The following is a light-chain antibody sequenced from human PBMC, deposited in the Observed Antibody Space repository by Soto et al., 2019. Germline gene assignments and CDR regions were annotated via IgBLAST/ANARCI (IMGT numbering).Light chain of an antibody. CDR2: AAS. V-gene: IGKV3-20*01. CDR3: QHFVSSLLT. J-gene: IGKJ1*01. Sequence: EIVLTQSPGTLSVSPGERATLSCRASQSVTSSYLAWYQQKPGQAPRRLIYAASSRTTGITDKFSGSGAGTDFTLIRSKLAPEYFGVYSCQHFVSSLLTCGQGTKVDIK. CDR1: QSVTSSY.